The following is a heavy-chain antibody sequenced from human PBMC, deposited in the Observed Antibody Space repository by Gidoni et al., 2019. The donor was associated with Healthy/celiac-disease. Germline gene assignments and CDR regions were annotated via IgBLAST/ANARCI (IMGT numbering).Heavy chain of an antibody. V-gene: IGHV5-10-1*01. D-gene: IGHD5-12*01. CDR2: IDPSDSYT. J-gene: IGHJ4*02. CDR3: ARQPDSGYGNSHFDY. Sequence: GRIDPSDSYTNYSPSFQGHVTISADKSISTAYLQWSSLKASDTAMYYCARQPDSGYGNSHFDYWGQGTLVTVSS.